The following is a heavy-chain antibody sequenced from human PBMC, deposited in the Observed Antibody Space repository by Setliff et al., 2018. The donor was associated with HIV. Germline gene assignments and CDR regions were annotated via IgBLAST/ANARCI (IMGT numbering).Heavy chain of an antibody. V-gene: IGHV4-61*09. D-gene: IGHD5-12*01. CDR2: IYTAGAI. CDR1: GGSISSGNYY. J-gene: IGHJ4*02. CDR3: ERGGQSSGYGIEL. Sequence: LSLTCSVSGGSISSGNYYWGWTRQPAGKGLEWIGHIYTAGAIKYNPSLKSRITISVDKSKNQFSLKLNSVTAADTAMYYCERGGQSSGYGIELWGQGTLGTSPQ.